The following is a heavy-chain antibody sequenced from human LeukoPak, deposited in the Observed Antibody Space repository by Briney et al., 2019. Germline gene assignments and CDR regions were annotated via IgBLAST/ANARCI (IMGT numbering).Heavy chain of an antibody. CDR1: GGSFSGYY. CDR3: ASGIAVARGRWFDP. V-gene: IGHV4-34*01. J-gene: IGHJ5*02. CDR2: INQSGTT. Sequence: SETLSLTCDVYGGSFSGYYWSWIRQPPGKGLEWIGEINQSGTTNYNPSLNSRVTISVDTSKNQFSLKLSSVTAADTAVYFCASGIAVARGRWFDPWGRETLVTVSS. D-gene: IGHD6-13*01.